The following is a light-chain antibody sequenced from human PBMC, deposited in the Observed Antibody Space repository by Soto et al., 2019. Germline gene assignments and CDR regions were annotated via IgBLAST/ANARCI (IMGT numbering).Light chain of an antibody. Sequence: DIQMTQSPSTLSGSVGDRVTITCRASQTISSWLAWYQQEPGKAPKLLIYKASTLKSGVPSRFSGSGSGTEFTLTISSLQPDDFATYYYQHYNSYSEAFGQGTKVDIK. CDR3: QHYNSYSEA. CDR1: QTISSW. J-gene: IGKJ1*01. V-gene: IGKV1-5*03. CDR2: KAS.